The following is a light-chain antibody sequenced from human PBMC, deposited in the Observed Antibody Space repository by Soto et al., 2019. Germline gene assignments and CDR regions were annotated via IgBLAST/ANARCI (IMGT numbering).Light chain of an antibody. CDR1: QRISNS. V-gene: IGKV1-39*01. Sequence: DIQMTQSPSSLSASVGDRVTITCRASQRISNSLNWYQQKPGKAPDLLIYAASNLQSGVPSRFSGSVSGTDFTLTISSLQPEDFATYYCQQSYSSPQMYTFGQGIKLEIK. J-gene: IGKJ2*01. CDR2: AAS. CDR3: QQSYSSPQMYT.